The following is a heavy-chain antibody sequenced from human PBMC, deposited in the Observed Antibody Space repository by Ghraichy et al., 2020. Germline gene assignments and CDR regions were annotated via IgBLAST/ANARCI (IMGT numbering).Heavy chain of an antibody. CDR1: GFNINNFD. CDR3: AKEGQIGVAGFDC. V-gene: IGHV3-23*01. CDR2: ITGSGGRT. D-gene: IGHD6-19*01. Sequence: GESLNISCEASGFNINNFDVNWVRQVPGKGLEWVSVITGSGGRTFYADSVKGRFTISRDSSKNTIYLQMNGLRVEDTALYYCAKEGQIGVAGFDCWGQGTLVTVSS. J-gene: IGHJ4*02.